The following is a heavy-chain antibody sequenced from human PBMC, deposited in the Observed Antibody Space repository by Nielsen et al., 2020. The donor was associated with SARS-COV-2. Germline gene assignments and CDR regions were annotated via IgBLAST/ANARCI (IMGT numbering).Heavy chain of an antibody. CDR3: ARASITFGGVIVPFDY. CDR1: GFTFSSYS. CDR2: ISSSSSTI. D-gene: IGHD3-16*02. V-gene: IGHV3-48*04. Sequence: GESLKISCVASGFTFSSYSMFWVRQAPGKGLEWVSYISSSSSTIYYADSVKGRFTISRDNAKNSLYLQMNSLRAEDTAVYYCARASITFGGVIVPFDYWGQGTLVTVSS. J-gene: IGHJ4*02.